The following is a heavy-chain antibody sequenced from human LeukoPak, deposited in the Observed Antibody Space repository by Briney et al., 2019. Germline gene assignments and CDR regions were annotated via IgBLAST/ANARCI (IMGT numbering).Heavy chain of an antibody. CDR1: GGSISSYY. Sequence: SETLSLTCTVSGGSISSYYWSWIRQPPGKGLEWIGYIYYSGSTNYNPSLKSRVTISVDTSKNQFSLKLSSVTAADTAVYYCARHCGSSYYYYYGMDVWGQGTTVTVSS. CDR2: IYYSGST. D-gene: IGHD6-6*01. V-gene: IGHV4-59*01. CDR3: ARHCGSSYYYYYGMDV. J-gene: IGHJ6*02.